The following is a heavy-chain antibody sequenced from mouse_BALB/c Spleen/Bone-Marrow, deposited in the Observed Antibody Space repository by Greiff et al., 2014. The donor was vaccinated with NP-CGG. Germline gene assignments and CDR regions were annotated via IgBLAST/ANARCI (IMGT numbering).Heavy chain of an antibody. J-gene: IGHJ2*01. Sequence: QVRLQQPGAELVKPGASVKLSCKASGYTFTSYYMYWVKQRPGQGLEWIGEINPSNGGTNFNEKFKSKATLTVDKSSSTAYMQLSSLTSEDSAVYYCTRSTMITYFDYWGQGTTLTVSS. D-gene: IGHD2-4*01. CDR1: GYTFTSYY. CDR3: TRSTMITYFDY. CDR2: INPSNGGT. V-gene: IGHV1S81*02.